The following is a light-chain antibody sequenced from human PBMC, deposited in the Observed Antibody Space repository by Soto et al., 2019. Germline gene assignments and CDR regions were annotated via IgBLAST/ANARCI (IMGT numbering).Light chain of an antibody. J-gene: IGKJ4*01. V-gene: IGKV3-15*01. CDR2: DAS. CDR1: QSISSN. Sequence: EIVMTQSPATLSVSPGERATLSCRASQSISSNLAWYQQKPGQAPRFLIFDASTRATGIPARFSGSGSGTEFTLTISSLQSEYFAFYYCQQYNNWPLTFGGGTKVEIK. CDR3: QQYNNWPLT.